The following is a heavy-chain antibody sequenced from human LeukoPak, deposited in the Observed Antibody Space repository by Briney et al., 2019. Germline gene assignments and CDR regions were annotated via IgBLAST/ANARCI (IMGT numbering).Heavy chain of an antibody. CDR1: GYTLTELS. CDR2: FDPEDGET. J-gene: IGHJ4*02. Sequence: ASVKVSCKVSGYTLTELSMHWVRQAPGKGLEWMGGFDPEDGETIYAQKFQGRVTMTEDTSTDTAYMELSSLRSEDTAVYYCAGSPGWFGESTFDYWGQGTLVTVSS. CDR3: AGSPGWFGESTFDY. V-gene: IGHV1-24*01. D-gene: IGHD3-10*01.